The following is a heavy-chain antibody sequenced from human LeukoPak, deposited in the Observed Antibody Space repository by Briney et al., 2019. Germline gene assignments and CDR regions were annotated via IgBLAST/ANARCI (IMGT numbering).Heavy chain of an antibody. CDR1: GYTFTGYG. V-gene: IGHV1-18*01. CDR3: ARDKGYGDYLGLYYGMDV. J-gene: IGHJ6*02. Sequence: ASVKVSCKASGYTFTGYGISWVRQAPGQGLEWMGWISAYNGNTNYAQKLQGRVTMTTDTSTSTAYMELRSLRSDDTAVYYCARDKGYGDYLGLYYGMDVWGQGTTVTVSS. CDR2: ISAYNGNT. D-gene: IGHD4-17*01.